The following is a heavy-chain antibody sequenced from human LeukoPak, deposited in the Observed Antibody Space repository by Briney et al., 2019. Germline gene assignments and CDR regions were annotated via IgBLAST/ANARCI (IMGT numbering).Heavy chain of an antibody. CDR3: ARDLIGGVRGVITYYFDY. Sequence: ASVKVSCKASGYTFTGYYMHWVRQAPGQGLEWMGWINPNSGGTNYAQKLQGRVTMTTDTSTSTAYMEPRSLRSDDTAVYYCARDLIGGVRGVITYYFDYWGQGTLVTVSS. CDR1: GYTFTGYY. J-gene: IGHJ4*02. V-gene: IGHV1-2*02. D-gene: IGHD3-10*01. CDR2: INPNSGGT.